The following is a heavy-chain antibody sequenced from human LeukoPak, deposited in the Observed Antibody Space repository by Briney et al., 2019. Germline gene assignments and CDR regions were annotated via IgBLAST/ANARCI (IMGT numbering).Heavy chain of an antibody. V-gene: IGHV4-31*03. J-gene: IGHJ4*02. CDR2: IYYSGST. D-gene: IGHD6-13*01. CDR3: ARKISAAGPFDY. CDR1: GGSISSGGYS. Sequence: SQTLSLTCTVSGGSISSGGYSWSWIRQHPGKGLEWIGYIYYSGSTNYNPSLKSRVTISVDTSKNQFSLKLSSVTAADTAVYYCARKISAAGPFDYWGQGTLVTASS.